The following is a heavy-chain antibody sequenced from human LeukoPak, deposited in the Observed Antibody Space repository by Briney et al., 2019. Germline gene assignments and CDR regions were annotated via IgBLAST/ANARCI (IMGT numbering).Heavy chain of an antibody. J-gene: IGHJ5*02. CDR3: AREYFDWLLGSNWFDP. Sequence: PGGSLRLSCAASGFTFSSYAMHWVRQAPGKGLEWVAVISYDGSNKYYADSVKGRFTISRDNAKNSLYLQMNSLRAEDTAVYYCAREYFDWLLGSNWFDPWGQGTLVTVSS. CDR2: ISYDGSNK. V-gene: IGHV3-30-3*01. CDR1: GFTFSSYA. D-gene: IGHD3-9*01.